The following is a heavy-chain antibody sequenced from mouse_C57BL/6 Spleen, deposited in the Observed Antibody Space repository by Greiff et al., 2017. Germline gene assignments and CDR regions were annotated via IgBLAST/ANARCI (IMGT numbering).Heavy chain of an antibody. V-gene: IGHV1-15*01. J-gene: IGHJ2*01. CDR3: TRDRYDVHYFDY. CDR1: GYTFTDYE. CDR2: IDPETGGT. Sequence: VQLQQSGAELVRPGASVTLSCKASGYTFTDYEMHWVKQTPVHGLEWIGTIDPETGGTAYNHKFKGKAILTADKSSSTAYMELRILTSEDSAVYYCTRDRYDVHYFDYWGQGTTLTVSS. D-gene: IGHD2-14*01.